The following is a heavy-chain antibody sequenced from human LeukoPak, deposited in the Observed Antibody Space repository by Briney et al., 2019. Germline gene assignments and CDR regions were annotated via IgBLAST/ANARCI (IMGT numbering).Heavy chain of an antibody. CDR1: GYTFTSYD. D-gene: IGHD5-24*01. CDR2: MNPNSGNT. V-gene: IGHV1-8*02. CDR3: ARVRDGYNYAHFDY. J-gene: IGHJ4*02. Sequence: GASVKVSCKASGYTFTSYDINWVRQATGQGLEWMGWMNPNSGNTGYAQKFQGRVTMTRDTSTSTVYMELSSLRSEDTAVYYCARVRDGYNYAHFDYWGQGTLVTVSS.